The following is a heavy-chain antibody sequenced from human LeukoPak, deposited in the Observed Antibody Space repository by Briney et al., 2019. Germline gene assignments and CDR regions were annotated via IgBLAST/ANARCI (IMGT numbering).Heavy chain of an antibody. D-gene: IGHD3-22*01. V-gene: IGHV7-4-1*02. J-gene: IGHJ3*02. Sequence: GASVKVSCKASGYTFTSYALNWVRQAPGLGLEWMGWINANTGNPTYGQGFTGRFVFSLDTSVSTGYLQISSLKAEDTAVYYCAWLDSSGYYEAFDIWGQGTMVTVSS. CDR1: GYTFTSYA. CDR3: AWLDSSGYYEAFDI. CDR2: INANTGNP.